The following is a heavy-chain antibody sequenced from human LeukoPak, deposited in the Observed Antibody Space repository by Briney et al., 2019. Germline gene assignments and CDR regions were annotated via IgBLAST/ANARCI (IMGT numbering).Heavy chain of an antibody. CDR3: ARDFEWEPFDY. CDR2: INTNTGNP. V-gene: IGHV7-4-1*02. J-gene: IGHJ4*02. CDR1: GYTFTSYA. D-gene: IGHD1-26*01. Sequence: GASVKVSCKASGYTFTSYAMNWVRQAPGQGREWMGWINTNTGNPTYAQGFTGRFVFSLDTSVSTAYLQISGLKAEDTAVYYCARDFEWEPFDYWGQGTLVTVSS.